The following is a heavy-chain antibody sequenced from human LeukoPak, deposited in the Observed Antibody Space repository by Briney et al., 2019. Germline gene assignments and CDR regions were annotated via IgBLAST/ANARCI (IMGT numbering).Heavy chain of an antibody. Sequence: GGSLRLSCAASGFTFTIYAMSWVRQAPGKGLEWVSYISSSSSTIYYADSVKGRFTISRDNAKNSLYLQMNSLRAEDTAVYYCAREVEHAFDIWGQGTMVTVSS. D-gene: IGHD1-1*01. CDR1: GFTFTIYA. J-gene: IGHJ3*02. CDR2: ISSSSSTI. CDR3: AREVEHAFDI. V-gene: IGHV3-48*01.